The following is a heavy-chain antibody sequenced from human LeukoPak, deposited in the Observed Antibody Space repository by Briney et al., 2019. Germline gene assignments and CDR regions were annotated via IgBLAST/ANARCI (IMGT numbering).Heavy chain of an antibody. CDR1: GFTFSSYA. Sequence: PGGSLRLSCAASGFTFSSYAMSWVRQAPGKGLEWVSAISGSGTSTYYADSVKGRFTISRDNSKNTLYLQMNSLRAEDTAVYYCAHGGWNYYDGMDVWGQGTTVTVSS. J-gene: IGHJ6*02. V-gene: IGHV3-23*01. D-gene: IGHD3-16*01. CDR3: AHGGWNYYDGMDV. CDR2: ISGSGTST.